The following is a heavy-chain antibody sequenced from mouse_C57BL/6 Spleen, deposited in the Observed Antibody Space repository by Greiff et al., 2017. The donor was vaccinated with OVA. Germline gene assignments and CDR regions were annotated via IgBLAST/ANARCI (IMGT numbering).Heavy chain of an antibody. CDR2: ISYDGSN. CDR3: AREAYYGSSYWYFDV. J-gene: IGHJ1*03. CDR1: GYSITSGYY. Sequence: VQLKQSGPGLVKPSQSLSLTCSVTGYSITSGYYWNWIRQFPGNKLEWMGYISYDGSNNYNPSLKNRSSITRDTSKNQFFLKLNSVTTEDTATYYCAREAYYGSSYWYFDVWGTGTTVTVSS. D-gene: IGHD1-1*01. V-gene: IGHV3-6*01.